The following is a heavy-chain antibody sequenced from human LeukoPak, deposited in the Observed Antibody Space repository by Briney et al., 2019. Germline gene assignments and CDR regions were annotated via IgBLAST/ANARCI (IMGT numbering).Heavy chain of an antibody. CDR3: ARNNGMDV. Sequence: LSGGSLRLSCAASGFTFSRYWMSWVRQAPGKGLEWVANINQDGSEKYYVDSVKGRFTISKDNTKNSLYLQMNSLRAEDTALYHCARNNGMDVWGQGTTVTVSS. CDR1: GFTFSRYW. V-gene: IGHV3-7*03. CDR2: INQDGSEK. J-gene: IGHJ6*02.